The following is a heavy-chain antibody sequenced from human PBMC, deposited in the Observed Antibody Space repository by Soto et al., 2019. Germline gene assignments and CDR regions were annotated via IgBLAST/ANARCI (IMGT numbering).Heavy chain of an antibody. Sequence: KESGPTLVKPTQTLTLTCTFSGFSLSTSGVGVGWIRQPPGKALEWLALIYWNDDKRYSPSLKSRLTITKDTSKNQVVLTMTNMDPVDTAIYYCAVAGTAGWFDPWGQGTLVTVSS. V-gene: IGHV2-5*01. CDR1: GFSLSTSGVG. CDR3: AVAGTAGWFDP. CDR2: IYWNDDK. D-gene: IGHD6-19*01. J-gene: IGHJ5*02.